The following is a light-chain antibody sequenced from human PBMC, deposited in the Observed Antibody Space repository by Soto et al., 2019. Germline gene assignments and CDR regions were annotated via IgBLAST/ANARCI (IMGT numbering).Light chain of an antibody. V-gene: IGKV4-1*01. CDR3: QHYESTPPT. CDR1: QSVLYSSNNKNY. J-gene: IGKJ2*01. Sequence: DIVMTQSQDSLAVSLGERATINCKSSQSVLYSSNNKNYLAWYQQRPGQPPKLLIYWASTRESGVPDRFSGSGSGTDFTLTITSLQAEDVAVYYCQHYESTPPTFGQGTKLEIK. CDR2: WAS.